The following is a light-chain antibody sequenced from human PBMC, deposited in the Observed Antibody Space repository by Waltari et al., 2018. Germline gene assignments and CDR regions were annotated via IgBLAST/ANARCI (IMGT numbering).Light chain of an antibody. Sequence: EIVLTQSPGTLSLSPGERATLSCRASQSVSSSSLAWYQQKPGQAPRLLVFGASIRAPGIPDRFSGSGSGTDFTRTIDRLEPEDVAVYYCQQYGDSSPSVTFGGGTNMLIK. CDR2: GAS. CDR1: QSVSSSS. V-gene: IGKV3-20*01. J-gene: IGKJ4*01. CDR3: QQYGDSSPSVT.